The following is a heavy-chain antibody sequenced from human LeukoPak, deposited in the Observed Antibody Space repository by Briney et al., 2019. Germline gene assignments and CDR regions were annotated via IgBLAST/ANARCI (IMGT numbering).Heavy chain of an antibody. D-gene: IGHD7-27*01. CDR3: AKNIALTGEFDS. V-gene: IGHV1-69*05. CDR2: IIPIFGTT. J-gene: IGHJ4*02. CDR1: GGTFSSYT. Sequence: SVKVSCKASGGTFSSYTISWVRQAPVQGLEWMGGIIPIFGTTTYAQKFQGRVTVITDASTSTVYMELSSLRSEDTAVYYCAKNIALTGEFDSWGQGTLVTVSS.